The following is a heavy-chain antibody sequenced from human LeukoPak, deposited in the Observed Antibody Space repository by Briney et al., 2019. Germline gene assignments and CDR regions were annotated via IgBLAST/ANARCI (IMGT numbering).Heavy chain of an antibody. Sequence: PSETLSLTCTVSGGSISSYYWSWIRQPPGKGREWIGYIYTSGSTNYNPSLKSRVTISVDTSKNQFSLKLSSVTAADTAVYYCARHGYHYDSSGYLSYYYYYYMDVWGKGTTVTVSS. CDR2: IYTSGST. CDR1: GGSISSYY. CDR3: ARHGYHYDSSGYLSYYYYYYMDV. J-gene: IGHJ6*03. D-gene: IGHD3-22*01. V-gene: IGHV4-4*09.